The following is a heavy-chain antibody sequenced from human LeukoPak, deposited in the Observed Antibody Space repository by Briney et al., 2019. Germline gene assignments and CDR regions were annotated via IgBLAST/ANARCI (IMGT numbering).Heavy chain of an antibody. V-gene: IGHV3-30*18. Sequence: GGSLRLSCAASGFTFSSYGMHWVRQAPGKGVEWVAVISYDGSNKYYADSVKGRFTISRDNSKNTLYLQMNSLRAEDTAVYYCAKDRGGSSSWFDAFDIWGQGTMVTVSS. CDR3: AKDRGGSSSWFDAFDI. D-gene: IGHD6-13*01. CDR2: ISYDGSNK. CDR1: GFTFSSYG. J-gene: IGHJ3*02.